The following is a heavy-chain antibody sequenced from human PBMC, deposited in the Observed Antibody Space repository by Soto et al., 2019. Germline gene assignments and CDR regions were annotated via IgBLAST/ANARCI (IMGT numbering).Heavy chain of an antibody. J-gene: IGHJ4*02. D-gene: IGHD3-22*01. Sequence: QVQLQESGPGLVKPSETLSLICTVSGDSVSGGGYYWTWIRQPPGKGLEWIGYISFTGDTTYNPSLRSRVTIAVHTSKNQFSLKLTSATAADTALYYCSRGGHYYHSMLWGQGTLVTVSS. CDR3: SRGGHYYHSML. CDR1: GDSVSGGGYY. CDR2: ISFTGDT. V-gene: IGHV4-61*08.